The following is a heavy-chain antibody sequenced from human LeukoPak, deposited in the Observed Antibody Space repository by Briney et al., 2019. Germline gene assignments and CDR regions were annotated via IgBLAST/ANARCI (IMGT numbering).Heavy chain of an antibody. CDR2: IYYSGST. CDR3: ARLPQPSPAYFFDY. Sequence: PSETLSLTCTVSGGSISGSSYYWGWIRQPPGKGLEWIGSIYYSGSTYYNPSLKSRVTISVDTSKNQFSLKLSSVTAADTAVYYCARLPQPSPAYFFDYWGQGTLVTVSS. J-gene: IGHJ4*02. V-gene: IGHV4-39*01. CDR1: GGSISGSSYY. D-gene: IGHD2-2*01.